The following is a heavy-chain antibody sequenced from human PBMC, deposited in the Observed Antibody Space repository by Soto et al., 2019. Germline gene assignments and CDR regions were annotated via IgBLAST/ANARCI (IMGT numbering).Heavy chain of an antibody. CDR3: AKEYHDGSGFYDNYGMDV. CDR2: ISGSGTST. J-gene: IGHJ6*02. Sequence: GGSLRLSCAASGLTFSSYAMSWVRQAPGKGLEWVSGISGSGTSTYYADSVKGRFTISRDNSRNTLYLQMNSLRAEDTAVYYCAKEYHDGSGFYDNYGMDVWGQGTTVTVSS. D-gene: IGHD3-22*01. CDR1: GLTFSSYA. V-gene: IGHV3-23*01.